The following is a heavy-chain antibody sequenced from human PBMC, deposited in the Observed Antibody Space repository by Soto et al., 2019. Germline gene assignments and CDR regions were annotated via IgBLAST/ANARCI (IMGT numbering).Heavy chain of an antibody. J-gene: IGHJ4*01. CDR2: ISSSSSYI. CDR3: ARDFPAIYDSSVSYCFDY. V-gene: IGHV3-21*01. D-gene: IGHD3-22*01. CDR1: GFTFSSYS. Sequence: GGSLRLSCAASGFTFSSYSMNWVRQAPGKGLEWVSSISSSSSYIYYADSVKGRFTISRDNAKNSLYLQMNSLRAEDTAVYYCARDFPAIYDSSVSYCFDYLGHVTLVTAPS.